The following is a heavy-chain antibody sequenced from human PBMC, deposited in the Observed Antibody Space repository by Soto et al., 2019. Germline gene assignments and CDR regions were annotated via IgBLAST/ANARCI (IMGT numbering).Heavy chain of an antibody. J-gene: IGHJ4*02. CDR2: INAGNGNT. V-gene: IGHV1-3*05. D-gene: IGHD2-21*02. CDR1: GYTFTSYA. CDR3: ARSIVVVTALDY. Sequence: QVQLVQSGAEEKKPGASVKVSCKASGYTFTSYAMHWVRQAPGQRLEWMGWINAGNGNTKYSQKFQGRVTITRDTSASKAAMELSRLRSEDTAVYYCARSIVVVTALDYWGQGTLVTVSS.